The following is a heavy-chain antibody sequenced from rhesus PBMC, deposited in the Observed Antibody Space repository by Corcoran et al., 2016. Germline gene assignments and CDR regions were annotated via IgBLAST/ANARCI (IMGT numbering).Heavy chain of an antibody. CDR1: GGSISGYY. D-gene: IGHD6-13*01. CDR2: IGGSSGST. V-gene: IGHV4-165*02. J-gene: IGHJ4*01. Sequence: QVQLQESGPGLVKPSETLSLTCAVSGGSISGYYRNWIRQPPGKGLGWMGYIGGSSGSTSYNPPLKSRVTISTGTSKNQFSLKLSSVTAADTAVYYCARTWYSSWSFDYWGQGVLVTVSS. CDR3: ARTWYSSWSFDY.